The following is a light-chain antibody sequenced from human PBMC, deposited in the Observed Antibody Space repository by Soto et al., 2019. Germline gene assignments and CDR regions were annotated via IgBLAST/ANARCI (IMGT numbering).Light chain of an antibody. Sequence: QSVLTQPPSVSGAPGQRVTISCTGSSSNIGAGYDVHWYQHLPGTGPKLLIYGDTNRPSGVPDRFSGSKSGTSASLAITGLQSEDEADYYCQSYDSSLSGHVVFGGGTKLPS. J-gene: IGLJ2*01. CDR2: GDT. CDR3: QSYDSSLSGHVV. V-gene: IGLV1-40*01. CDR1: SSNIGAGYD.